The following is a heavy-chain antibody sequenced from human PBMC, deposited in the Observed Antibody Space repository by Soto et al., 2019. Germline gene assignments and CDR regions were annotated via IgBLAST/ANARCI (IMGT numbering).Heavy chain of an antibody. CDR2: ISGYNAKT. V-gene: IGHV1-18*04. D-gene: IGHD2-15*01. Sequence: QVQLVQSGAEVKKPGASVKVSCKASGYTFTNYGIDWVRQAPGQGLEWMGWISGYNAKTNYAQKIQGRVTMTTDTSKNTDHMEMRSLRSDDTAVYYCAREGDIVGLDAFDIWGQGTMVIVSS. CDR3: AREGDIVGLDAFDI. CDR1: GYTFTNYG. J-gene: IGHJ3*02.